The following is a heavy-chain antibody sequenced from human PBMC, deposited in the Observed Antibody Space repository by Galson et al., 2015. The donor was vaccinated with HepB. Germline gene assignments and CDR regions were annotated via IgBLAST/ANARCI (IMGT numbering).Heavy chain of an antibody. J-gene: IGHJ6*02. D-gene: IGHD3-3*01. CDR2: ISSSGSTI. CDR3: ARDNRGDFWSGYYPYYYYGMDV. CDR1: GFTFSSYE. V-gene: IGHV3-48*03. Sequence: SLRLSCAASGFTFSSYEMNWVRQAPGKGLEWVSYISSSGSTIYYADSVKGRFTISRDNAKNSLYLQMNSLRAEDTAVYYCARDNRGDFWSGYYPYYYYGMDVWGQGTTVTVSS.